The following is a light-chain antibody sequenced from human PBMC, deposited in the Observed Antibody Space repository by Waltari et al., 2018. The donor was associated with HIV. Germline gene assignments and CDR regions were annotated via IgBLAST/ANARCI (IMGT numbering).Light chain of an antibody. CDR3: AAWDDTLTVV. Sequence: QSVLTQPPSASGTPGQSVTISCSGTSSNIGTTYVYWYQQFPRTAPKLLIYRHNRRPSGVPDRFSGSKSGPAASLCISGLRSDDESEYYCAAWDDTLTVVFGGGTKLTVL. CDR2: RHN. J-gene: IGLJ2*01. V-gene: IGLV1-47*01. CDR1: SSNIGTTY.